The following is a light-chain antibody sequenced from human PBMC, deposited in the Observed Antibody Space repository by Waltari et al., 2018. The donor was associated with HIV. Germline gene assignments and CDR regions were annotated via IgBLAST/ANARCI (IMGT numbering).Light chain of an antibody. Sequence: EIVLTQSPGTLSLSPGERATLSCSASQTISSSYLAWYQQKPGTAPRLLISGASSRATGIPDRFSGSGSGTDFTLSISRLEPEDFAVYYCQQYGSSPLYTFGQGTKLEIK. CDR1: QTISSSY. V-gene: IGKV3-20*01. CDR2: GAS. CDR3: QQYGSSPLYT. J-gene: IGKJ2*01.